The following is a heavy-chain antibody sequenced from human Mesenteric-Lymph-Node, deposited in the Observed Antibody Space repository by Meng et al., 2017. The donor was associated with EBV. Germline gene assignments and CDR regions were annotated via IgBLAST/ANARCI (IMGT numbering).Heavy chain of an antibody. V-gene: IGHV4-30-4*01. Sequence: VRPAESGPGLVTPSHALAPTWVVSVGPVGSGNYFWTWIRQPPGKGLEWIGYIYSSGSTYYHPSLKSRVTISVDVSRNQFSLKLYSVTAADTAVYYCARIFSGTPSGDDHWGQGTLVTVSS. J-gene: IGHJ5*02. CDR1: VGPVGSGNYF. D-gene: IGHD3-10*01. CDR3: ARIFSGTPSGDDH. CDR2: IYSSGST.